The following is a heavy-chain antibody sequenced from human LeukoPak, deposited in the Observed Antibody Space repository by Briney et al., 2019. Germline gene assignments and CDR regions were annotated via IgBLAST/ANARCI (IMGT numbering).Heavy chain of an antibody. V-gene: IGHV1-18*01. J-gene: IGHJ5*02. D-gene: IGHD1-26*01. CDR3: ARDWDQRSDCFDP. CDR1: GYTFATYG. Sequence: ASVKVSCKASGYTFATYGISWVRQVPGQGLEWMGWVSDHNHGPNYARKFKDRVTMTADKYTSTAYLELRSLRSDDTGVYYCARDWDQRSDCFDPWGQGTLVTVSS. CDR2: VSDHNHGP.